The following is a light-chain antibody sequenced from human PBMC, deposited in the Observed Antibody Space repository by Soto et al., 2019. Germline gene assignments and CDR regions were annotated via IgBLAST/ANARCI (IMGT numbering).Light chain of an antibody. CDR3: QQYGSSPPMYI. CDR1: QSVSSSY. CDR2: GAS. V-gene: IGKV3-20*01. Sequence: EIVLTQSPGTLSLSPGERATLSCRASQSVSSSYLAWYQQKPGQAPRLLIYGASSRATGIPDRFSGSGSGTDFTLTISRLEPEDFAVYYWQQYGSSPPMYIFVQGTKLEIK. J-gene: IGKJ2*01.